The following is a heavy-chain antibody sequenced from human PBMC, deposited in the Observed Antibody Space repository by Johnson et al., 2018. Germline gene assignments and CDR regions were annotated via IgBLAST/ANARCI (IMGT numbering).Heavy chain of an antibody. V-gene: IGHV3-74*01. CDR1: GFSFSSYW. D-gene: IGHD1-14*01. J-gene: IGHJ3*01. CDR2: INSDGNST. Sequence: VQLQESGGGLVQAGGSLRLSCAASGFSFSSYWIHWVRQAPGKGLVWVSRINSDGNSTNYVDSVKGRFTISRDNAKNTLYLQMNSLRAEDPAVYYCARDRAITDFPGAFDVWGRGTLVAVSS. CDR3: ARDRAITDFPGAFDV.